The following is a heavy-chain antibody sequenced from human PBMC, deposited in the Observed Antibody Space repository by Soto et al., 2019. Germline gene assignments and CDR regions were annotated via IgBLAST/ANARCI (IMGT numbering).Heavy chain of an antibody. CDR3: AAVYDILTGTYFDY. CDR1: GGSISSYY. V-gene: IGHV4-59*01. D-gene: IGHD3-9*01. Sequence: SETLSLTCTVSGGSISSYYGSWIRQPPGKGLEWIGYIYYSGSTNYNPSLKSRVTISVDTSKNQFSLKLSSVTAADTAVYYCAAVYDILTGTYFDYWGQGTLVTVSS. J-gene: IGHJ4*02. CDR2: IYYSGST.